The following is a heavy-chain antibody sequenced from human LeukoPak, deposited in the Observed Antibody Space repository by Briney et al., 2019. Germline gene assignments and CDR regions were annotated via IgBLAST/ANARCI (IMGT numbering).Heavy chain of an antibody. CDR3: ARPGGNYPNKYWYFDL. D-gene: IGHD1-26*01. Sequence: GGSLRLSCAASGFTVSSNYMTWVRQAPGERLEWVSLIYGGGNTYYANSVKGRLTISRDNSKNTLYLQMNSLRVEDTGVYYCARPGGNYPNKYWYFDLWGRGTLVTVSS. CDR2: IYGGGNT. V-gene: IGHV3-66*04. J-gene: IGHJ2*01. CDR1: GFTVSSNY.